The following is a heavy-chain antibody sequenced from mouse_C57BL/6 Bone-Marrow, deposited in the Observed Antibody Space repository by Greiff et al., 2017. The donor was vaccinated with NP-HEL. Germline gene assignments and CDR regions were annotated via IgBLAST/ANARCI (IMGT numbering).Heavy chain of an antibody. CDR1: GYTFTSYW. J-gene: IGHJ4*01. D-gene: IGHD1-1*01. Sequence: QVQLQQPGAELVKPGASVKMSCKASGYTFTSYWITWVKQRPGQGLEWIGDIYPGSGSTNYNEKFKSKATLTVDTSSSTAYLQLSSLTSEDSAVYYSSRGVPDHDGSTDYAMDYWGEGTAVTAPS. CDR3: SRGVPDHDGSTDYAMDY. V-gene: IGHV1-55*01. CDR2: IYPGSGST.